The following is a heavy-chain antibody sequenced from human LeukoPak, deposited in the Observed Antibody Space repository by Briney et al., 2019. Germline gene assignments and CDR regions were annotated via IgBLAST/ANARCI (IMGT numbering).Heavy chain of an antibody. Sequence: SETPSLTCTVSGGSISSYYWSWIRQPPGKGLEWIGYIYYSGSTNYNPSLKSRVTISVDTSKNQFSLKLTSVTAADTAMYYCARRGGNPLGAFDIWGQGTMVTVSS. CDR2: IYYSGST. CDR1: GGSISSYY. J-gene: IGHJ3*02. CDR3: ARRGGNPLGAFDI. D-gene: IGHD4-23*01. V-gene: IGHV4-59*01.